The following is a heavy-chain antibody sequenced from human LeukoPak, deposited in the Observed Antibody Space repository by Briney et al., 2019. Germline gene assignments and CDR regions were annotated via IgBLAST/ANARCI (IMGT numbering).Heavy chain of an antibody. V-gene: IGHV4-39*07. Sequence: SETLSLTCTVSGGSISTNNYYWVWIRQPPGKGLEWIGSISYSGTTYYNPSLKSRVTISIDTSRNQFSLKVTSVTAADTAVYYCAREGLDYGATLNWFDPWGQGTLVTVSS. CDR3: AREGLDYGATLNWFDP. CDR1: GGSISTNNYY. D-gene: IGHD4/OR15-4a*01. J-gene: IGHJ5*02. CDR2: ISYSGTT.